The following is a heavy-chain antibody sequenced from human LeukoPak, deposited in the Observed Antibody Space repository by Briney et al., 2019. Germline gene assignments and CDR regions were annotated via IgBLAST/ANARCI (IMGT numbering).Heavy chain of an antibody. D-gene: IGHD3-16*02. J-gene: IGHJ4*02. CDR2: INPDGSEK. CDR3: ATYRVRHTNSLDY. Sequence: PGGSRRLSCAASGFTFSSNWMTWVRQAPGKGLEWVANINPDGSEKNYVNSVKGRFTISRDNAKNSLFLQMNSLRAEDTAVYYCATYRVRHTNSLDYWGRGTLVTVSS. CDR1: GFTFSSNW. V-gene: IGHV3-7*01.